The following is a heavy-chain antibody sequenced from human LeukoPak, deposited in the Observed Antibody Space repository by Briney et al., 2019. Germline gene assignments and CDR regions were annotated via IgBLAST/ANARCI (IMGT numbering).Heavy chain of an antibody. J-gene: IGHJ4*02. D-gene: IGHD3-22*01. CDR2: ISSSSSYI. CDR1: GFTLSNYK. CDR3: ARESDSSGYTFDY. Sequence: GGSLRLSCAASGFTLSNYKINWVRQAPGKGLEWVSSISSSSSYIYYADSVKGRFTISRDNAKNSLYLQMSSLRAEDTAVYYCARESDSSGYTFDYWGQGTLVTVSS. V-gene: IGHV3-21*01.